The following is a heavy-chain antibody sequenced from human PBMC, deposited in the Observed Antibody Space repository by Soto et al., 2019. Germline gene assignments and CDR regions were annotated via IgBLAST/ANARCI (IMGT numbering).Heavy chain of an antibody. CDR2: IRGSGGST. D-gene: IGHD6-6*01. CDR3: ARDEYSSSSPWFDP. Sequence: GGSLRLSCAASGFTFSSNAMSWVRQAPGKGLEWVSAIRGSGGSTYYAESVKGRFTISRDNSKNTLYLQMNSLRAEDTAVYYCARDEYSSSSPWFDPWGQGTLVTVSS. CDR1: GFTFSSNA. V-gene: IGHV3-23*01. J-gene: IGHJ5*02.